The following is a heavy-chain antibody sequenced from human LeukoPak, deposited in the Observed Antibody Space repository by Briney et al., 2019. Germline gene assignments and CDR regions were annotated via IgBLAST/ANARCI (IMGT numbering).Heavy chain of an antibody. CDR2: VSYSGST. D-gene: IGHD2-15*01. Sequence: SETLSLTCAVYGGSFSGYYWSWIRQPPGKGLEWIGYVSYSGSTNYNPSLKSRVTISVDTSKSQFSLKLSSVTAADTAAYYCARDRYCSGGICYSGRFDPWGQGTLVTVSS. CDR3: ARDRYCSGGICYSGRFDP. CDR1: GGSFSGYY. V-gene: IGHV4-59*01. J-gene: IGHJ5*02.